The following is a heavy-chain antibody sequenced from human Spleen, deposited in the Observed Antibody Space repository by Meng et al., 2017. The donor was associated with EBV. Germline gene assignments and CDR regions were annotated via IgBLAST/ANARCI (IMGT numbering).Heavy chain of an antibody. CDR3: ARDIDYSTVTGY. J-gene: IGHJ4*02. V-gene: IGHV1-2*02. CDR1: GGAFRYSA. D-gene: IGHD6-13*01. Sequence: QVQVVWSGAVVKKTGSWVTVSCKASGGAFRYSAISWVRQAPGQGLEWMGGLNPNSGGTNYAQNLQGRVTMTSDTATNTAYMELRSLRSDDTAVYYCARDIDYSTVTGYWGQGTLVTVSS. CDR2: LNPNSGGT.